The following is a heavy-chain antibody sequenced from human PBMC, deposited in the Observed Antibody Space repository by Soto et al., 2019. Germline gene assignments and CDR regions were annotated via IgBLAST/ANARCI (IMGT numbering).Heavy chain of an antibody. Sequence: EVQLVESGGSLVQPGGSLRLSCAVSGFTFRSYWMHWVRQAPGRGLAWVSRINTDGSSTSYADSVKGRFTISRDNAKNTLYLQMNSLRVEDTAVYYCARDETQTFRSYVYYYGVDVWGQGTTVTVSS. J-gene: IGHJ6*02. CDR1: GFTFRSYW. CDR2: INTDGSST. V-gene: IGHV3-74*01. CDR3: ARDETQTFRSYVYYYGVDV. D-gene: IGHD3-16*01.